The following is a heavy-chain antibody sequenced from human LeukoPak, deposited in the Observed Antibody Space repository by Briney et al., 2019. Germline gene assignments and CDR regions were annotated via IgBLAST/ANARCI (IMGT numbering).Heavy chain of an antibody. J-gene: IGHJ4*02. D-gene: IGHD4-17*01. Sequence: GASVKVSCKASGYTFTSYAMHWVRQAPGQRLEWMGWINAGNGNTKYSQEFQGRVTITRDTSASTAYMELSSLRSEDTAVYYCARGVGYGDYVGVFDYWGQGTLVTVSS. V-gene: IGHV1-3*01. CDR1: GYTFTSYA. CDR3: ARGVGYGDYVGVFDY. CDR2: INAGNGNT.